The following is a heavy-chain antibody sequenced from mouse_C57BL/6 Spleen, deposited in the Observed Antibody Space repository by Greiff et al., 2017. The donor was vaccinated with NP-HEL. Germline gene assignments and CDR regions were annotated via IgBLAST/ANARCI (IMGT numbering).Heavy chain of an antibody. CDR3: ANVDLLSSRAMGY. CDR1: GFTFSDYG. CDR2: ISSGSSTI. D-gene: IGHD2-1*01. Sequence: DVMLVESGGGLVKPGGSLKLSCAASGFTFSDYGMHWVRQAPEKGLEWVAYISSGSSTIYSADTVKGRFTISRDNAKNTLFLQMTSLRSEDTAMYYCANVDLLSSRAMGYWGQGTSVTVSS. V-gene: IGHV5-17*01. J-gene: IGHJ4*01.